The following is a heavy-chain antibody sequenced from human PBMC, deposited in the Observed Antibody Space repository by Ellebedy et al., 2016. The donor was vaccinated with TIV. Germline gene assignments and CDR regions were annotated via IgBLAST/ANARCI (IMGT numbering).Heavy chain of an antibody. CDR2: IGSGGADT. V-gene: IGHV3-23*01. CDR1: GFSFGIYS. J-gene: IGHJ2*01. D-gene: IGHD4-17*01. CDR3: ARKVPAPTTVPPNWYFDL. Sequence: GESLKISCAASGFSFGIYSMNWVRQAPGRGLEWVSAIGSGGADTYYADSVKGRFAISRDNAKNSLYLQMNSLRADDTAVYYCARKVPAPTTVPPNWYFDLWGRGTLVTVSS.